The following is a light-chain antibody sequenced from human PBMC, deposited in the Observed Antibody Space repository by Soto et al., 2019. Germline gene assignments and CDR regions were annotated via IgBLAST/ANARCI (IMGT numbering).Light chain of an antibody. CDR2: KAS. CDR1: QSISSW. CDR3: QQYYSYLWT. Sequence: DLQMTQSPSTLSASVGDRVTITCRASQSISSWLAWYQQKPGKAPKLLIYKASSLESGVPSRFSGSGSGTDFTLTISCLQSEDFATYYCQQYYSYLWTFGQGTKVDI. V-gene: IGKV1-5*03. J-gene: IGKJ1*01.